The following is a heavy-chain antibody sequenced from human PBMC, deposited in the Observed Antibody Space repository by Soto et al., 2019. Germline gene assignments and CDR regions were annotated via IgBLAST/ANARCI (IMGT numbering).Heavy chain of an antibody. CDR1: GDSVSSNTVA. CDR3: ATANSIAVGHDF. CDR2: TYKRSKWYS. Sequence: PSQTLSLTCAISGDSVSSNTVAWSWIRQSPSRGLEWLGRTYKRSKWYSDFAVSVKSRITINADTSKNQFSLHLNSVTPEDTAVYHCATANSIAVGHDFWGQGTQVTSPQ. J-gene: IGHJ4*02. D-gene: IGHD6-19*01. V-gene: IGHV6-1*01.